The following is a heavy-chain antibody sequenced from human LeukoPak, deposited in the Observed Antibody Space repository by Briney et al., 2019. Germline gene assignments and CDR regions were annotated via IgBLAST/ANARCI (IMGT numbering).Heavy chain of an antibody. D-gene: IGHD4-11*01. Sequence: GGSLRLSCAASGFTVSSNYMSWVRQAPGKGLEWVSYISSSGSTIYYADSVKGRFTISRDNAKNSLYLQMNSLRAEDTAVYYCAREDYSEPYWGQGTLVTVSS. V-gene: IGHV3-11*04. CDR1: GFTVSSNY. J-gene: IGHJ4*02. CDR3: AREDYSEPY. CDR2: ISSSGSTI.